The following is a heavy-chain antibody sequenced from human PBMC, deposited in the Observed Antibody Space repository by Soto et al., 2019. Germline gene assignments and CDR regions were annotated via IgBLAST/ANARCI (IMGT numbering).Heavy chain of an antibody. CDR2: TYHRGRA. Sequence: QVHLQESGPGLVRPSETLSLTCSVSGDSITMVPYYWAWIRQPPGRGLEWIGTTYHRGRAYYNPSDESRFTIPIDQARNAVSLGLHAVTDADTAFYYCAIQARWAEAKTRAFDFWGHGTKVTVSS. CDR1: GDSITMVPYY. CDR3: AIQARWAEAKTRAFDF. V-gene: IGHV4-39*01. J-gene: IGHJ3*01. D-gene: IGHD1-26*01.